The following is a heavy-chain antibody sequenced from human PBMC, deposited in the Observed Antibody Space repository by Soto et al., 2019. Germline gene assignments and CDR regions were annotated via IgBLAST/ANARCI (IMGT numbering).Heavy chain of an antibody. Sequence: QVQLVQSGAEVKKPGASVKVSCKASGYTFTSYDINWVRQATGQGLEWMGWMNPNSGNTGYAQKFQGGVTMTRNTSISTDYMELSSLRSEDTAVYYCATAPGEEYPGGTAYYYYYMDVWGKGTTVTVSS. D-gene: IGHD3-16*01. J-gene: IGHJ6*03. CDR3: ATAPGEEYPGGTAYYYYYMDV. CDR1: GYTFTSYD. V-gene: IGHV1-8*01. CDR2: MNPNSGNT.